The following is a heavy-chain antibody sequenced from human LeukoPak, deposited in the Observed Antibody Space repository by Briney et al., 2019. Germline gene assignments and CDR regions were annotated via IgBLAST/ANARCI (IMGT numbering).Heavy chain of an antibody. V-gene: IGHV4-30-4*08. Sequence: SETLSLTCTVSCASISSGDYYWSRIRQPPGKGLEWIGDVYYSGSTYYNTSLKSRLTISVDTSKNQFSLKLSSVTAADTAVYYCARVADTAMNYFDYWGQGTLVTVSS. CDR2: VYYSGST. J-gene: IGHJ4*02. D-gene: IGHD5-18*01. CDR1: CASISSGDYY. CDR3: ARVADTAMNYFDY.